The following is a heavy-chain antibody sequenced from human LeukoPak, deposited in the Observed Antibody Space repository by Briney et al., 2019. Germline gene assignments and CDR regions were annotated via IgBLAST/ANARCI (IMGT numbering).Heavy chain of an antibody. CDR1: GYTFTDYW. V-gene: IGHV5-51*01. J-gene: IGHJ5*02. D-gene: IGHD6-13*01. CDR3: VRFALTSSLDH. CDR2: IYPGYSDA. Sequence: KSGESLKISCKGSGYTFTDYWIGWVRQVPGKGLKWMGLIYPGYSDAKYSPSFQGQVTLPVDASISTAYLQLSGLRASDTAIYYCVRFALTSSLDHWGQGTLVTVSS.